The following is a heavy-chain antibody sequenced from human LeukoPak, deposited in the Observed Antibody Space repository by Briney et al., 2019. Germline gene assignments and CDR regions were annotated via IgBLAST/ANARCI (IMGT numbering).Heavy chain of an antibody. Sequence: GGSLRLSCAASEFTFSNHGMHWVRQAPGKGLEWVAVIWSDGSNKYYADSVKGRFTISRDNSKNTLYLQMNSLRAEDTAVYYCARDHRDAFDYWGQGTLVTVSS. J-gene: IGHJ4*02. CDR1: EFTFSNHG. V-gene: IGHV3-33*01. D-gene: IGHD1-14*01. CDR2: IWSDGSNK. CDR3: ARDHRDAFDY.